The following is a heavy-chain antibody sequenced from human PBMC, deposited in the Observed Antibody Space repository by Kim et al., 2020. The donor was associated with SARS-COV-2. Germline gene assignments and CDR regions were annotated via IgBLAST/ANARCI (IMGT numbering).Heavy chain of an antibody. J-gene: IGHJ4*01. CDR3: ATDPLSTIFAGTIQYDY. CDR1: GYTFTSYY. Sequence: ASVKVSCKAAGYTFTSYYIHWVRQAPGQGLEWMGGMDPYGGKTGYAQKFQGRVTMTSATSITTAYMELRGLSSGDTALYYCATDPLSTIFAGTIQYDY. D-gene: IGHD3-3*01. V-gene: IGHV1-8*01. CDR2: MDPYGGKT.